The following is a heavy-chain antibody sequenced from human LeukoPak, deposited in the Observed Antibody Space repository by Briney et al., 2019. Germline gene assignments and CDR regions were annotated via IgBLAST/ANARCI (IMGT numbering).Heavy chain of an antibody. J-gene: IGHJ4*02. Sequence: ASVKVSCKASGYTFTAYYIHWVRQAPGQGLEWMGWINPKTGDTDYAQNFQGRVTMTSDTSISTAYMDLSRLSSDDTAVYYCARDFGEIPTMNSFDYWGQGTLVTVSS. D-gene: IGHD3-16*01. CDR2: INPKTGDT. CDR3: ARDFGEIPTMNSFDY. V-gene: IGHV1-2*02. CDR1: GYTFTAYY.